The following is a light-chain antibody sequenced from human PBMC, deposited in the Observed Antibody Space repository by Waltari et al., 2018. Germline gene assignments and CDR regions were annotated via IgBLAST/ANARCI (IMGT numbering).Light chain of an antibody. J-gene: IGKJ2*01. V-gene: IGKV1-39*01. CDR1: QSISSY. CDR3: QQSYSTPYT. CDR2: AAS. Sequence: DIQMTQSPSSLSASVGDRVTITCRASQSISSYLNWYQKKPGTAPTLLIYAASSLQSGVPSRFSGSASGTDFTLTISSLQPEDFATYYCQQSYSTPYTFGQGTKLEIK.